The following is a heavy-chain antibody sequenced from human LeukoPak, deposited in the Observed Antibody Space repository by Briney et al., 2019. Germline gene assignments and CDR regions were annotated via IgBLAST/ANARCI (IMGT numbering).Heavy chain of an antibody. CDR2: IYYSGST. D-gene: IGHD3-10*01. J-gene: IGHJ4*02. CDR1: GGSVSSGSYY. V-gene: IGHV4-61*01. Sequence: PSETLSLTCTVSGGSVSSGSYYWSWIRQPPGKGLEWIGYIYYSGSTNYNPSLKSRVTISVDTSKNQFPLKLSSVTAADTAVYYCARFGGGGYWGQGTLVTVSS. CDR3: ARFGGGGY.